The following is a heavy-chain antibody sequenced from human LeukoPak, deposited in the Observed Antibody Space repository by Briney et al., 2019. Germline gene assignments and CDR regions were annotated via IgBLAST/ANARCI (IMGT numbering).Heavy chain of an antibody. J-gene: IGHJ3*02. CDR1: GGSFSGYY. CDR3: ARHLRTKVTSLEFDAFDI. Sequence: PSETLSLTCAVYGGSFSGYYWSWIRQPPGKGLEWIGEINHSGSTNYNPSLKSRVTISVDTSKNQFSLKLSSVTAADTAVYYCARHLRTKVTSLEFDAFDIWGQGTMVTVSS. CDR2: INHSGST. V-gene: IGHV4-34*01. D-gene: IGHD2-21*02.